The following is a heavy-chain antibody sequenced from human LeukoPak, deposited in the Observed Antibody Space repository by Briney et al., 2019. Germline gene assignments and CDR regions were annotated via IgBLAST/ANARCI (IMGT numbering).Heavy chain of an antibody. CDR1: GGSISSDGYY. V-gene: IGHV4-31*03. J-gene: IGHJ4*02. CDR2: IYYSGST. Sequence: PSETLSLTCTVSGGSISSDGYYWSWIRQHPGKGLEWIGFIYYSGSTYYNPSLKSRIAISVDTSKNQFSLKLSSVTAADTAVYYCARDCPDSSGYYIDYWGQGTLVTVSS. D-gene: IGHD3-22*01. CDR3: ARDCPDSSGYYIDY.